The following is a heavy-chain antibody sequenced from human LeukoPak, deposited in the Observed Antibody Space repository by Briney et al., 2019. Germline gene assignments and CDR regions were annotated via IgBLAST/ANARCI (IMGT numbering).Heavy chain of an antibody. CDR1: GGSISSSSYY. J-gene: IGHJ4*02. CDR3: ARQGSGNYLSPVNY. D-gene: IGHD1-26*01. CDR2: IYYSGST. V-gene: IGHV4-39*01. Sequence: SETLSLTCTVSGGSISSSSYYWGWIRQPPGKGLEWVGTIYYSGSTYYSPSLKSRVTISVDTSKNQFSLKLSSVTAADTAVYYCARQGSGNYLSPVNYWGQGTLVTVSS.